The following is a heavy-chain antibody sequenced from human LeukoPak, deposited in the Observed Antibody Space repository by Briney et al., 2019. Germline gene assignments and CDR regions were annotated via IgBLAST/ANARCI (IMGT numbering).Heavy chain of an antibody. CDR1: GGSFSGYY. CDR3: ARGQARFDY. Sequence: SETLSLTCAVYGGSFSGYYWSWIHQPPGKGLEWVGEINHSGSTNYNPSLKSRVTISVDTSKNQFSLKMSSVAAADTAVYSCARGQARFDYWGQGTLVTVSS. V-gene: IGHV4-34*01. J-gene: IGHJ4*02. CDR2: INHSGST.